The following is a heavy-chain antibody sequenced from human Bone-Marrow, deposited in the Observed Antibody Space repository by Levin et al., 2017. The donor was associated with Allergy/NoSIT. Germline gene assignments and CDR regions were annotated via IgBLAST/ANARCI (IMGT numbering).Heavy chain of an antibody. CDR1: GFTFSRYW. J-gene: IGHJ6*03. V-gene: IGHV3-7*01. CDR3: ARYGPYYYYYMDV. Sequence: AGGSLRLSCAASGFTFSRYWMSWVRQAPGKGLEWVANIKQDGSEKYYVDSVKGRFTISRDNAKNSLYLQMNSLRAEDTAMYFCARYGPYYYYYMDVWGKGTTVTVSS. CDR2: IKQDGSEK. D-gene: IGHD4-17*01.